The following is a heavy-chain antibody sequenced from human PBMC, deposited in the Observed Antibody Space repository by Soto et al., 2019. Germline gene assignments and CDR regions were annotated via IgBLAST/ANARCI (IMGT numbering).Heavy chain of an antibody. CDR3: ARHRDAFSSTFDY. J-gene: IGHJ4*02. CDR1: GFTVSTNY. CDR2: LYSGGST. V-gene: IGHV3-53*02. Sequence: EVQLVETGGGLIQPGGSLRLSCAVSGFTVSTNYMSWVRQAPGKGLEWVSALYSGGSTYYADSVKGRFTISRDNSKNTLHLQMNSLRAEDTARYYCARHRDAFSSTFDYWGQGTLVTVSS. D-gene: IGHD3-3*02.